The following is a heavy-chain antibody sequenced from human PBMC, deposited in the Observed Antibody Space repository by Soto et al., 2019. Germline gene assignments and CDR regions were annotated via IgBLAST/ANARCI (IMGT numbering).Heavy chain of an antibody. CDR1: GFSFSSYG. V-gene: IGHV3-30*02. J-gene: IGHJ4*02. CDR2: IWYDGSNK. CDR3: AKDLADYDFWSGYYY. D-gene: IGHD3-3*01. Sequence: GGSLRLSCAASGFSFSSYGMHWVRQAPGKGLEWVAVIWYDGSNKYYADSVKGRFTISRDNSKNTLYLQMNSLRAEDTAVYYCAKDLADYDFWSGYYYWGQGTLVTVSS.